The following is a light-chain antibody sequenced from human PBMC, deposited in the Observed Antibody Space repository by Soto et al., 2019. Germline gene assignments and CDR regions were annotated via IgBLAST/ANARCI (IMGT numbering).Light chain of an antibody. J-gene: IGLJ2*01. Sequence: QSALTQPPSASGSPGQSITISCTGTTRDVGAYNFVSWYRQLPGKAPKLLIYEVTKRPSGVPNRFSGSKSGNTASLTVSGLPAEEEADYYCRSYAGSATFVVFGGGTKLTVL. CDR2: EVT. CDR3: RSYAGSATFVV. CDR1: TRDVGAYNF. V-gene: IGLV2-8*01.